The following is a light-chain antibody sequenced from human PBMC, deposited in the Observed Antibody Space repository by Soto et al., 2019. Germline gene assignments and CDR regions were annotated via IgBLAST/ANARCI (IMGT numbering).Light chain of an antibody. Sequence: EIVLTQSPGTLSLSPGERATLSCTASQSVSSSYLDRYQPKPGQAPRLLIYGASTRDTGTQDRFSGSGSGTDFPLTISRVEAEDFAVYYCQQYGTSPPGFTFGPGTKVGVK. CDR2: GAS. CDR1: QSVSSSY. V-gene: IGKV3-20*01. J-gene: IGKJ3*01. CDR3: QQYGTSPPGFT.